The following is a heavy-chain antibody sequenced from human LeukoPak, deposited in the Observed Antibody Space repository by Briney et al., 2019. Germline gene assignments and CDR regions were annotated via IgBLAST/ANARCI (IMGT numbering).Heavy chain of an antibody. CDR3: ARDGGGLLFDP. D-gene: IGHD2-21*02. CDR2: IYYSGRT. V-gene: IGHV4-30-4*08. Sequence: TTSETLSLTCTVSGGSISSGDYYWNWIRQPPGKGLEWIGYIYYSGRTYYNPSLRSRVTISVDTSNNHFSLKLSSVTAADTAVYYCARDGGGLLFDPWGQGTLVTVSS. CDR1: GGSISSGDYY. J-gene: IGHJ5*02.